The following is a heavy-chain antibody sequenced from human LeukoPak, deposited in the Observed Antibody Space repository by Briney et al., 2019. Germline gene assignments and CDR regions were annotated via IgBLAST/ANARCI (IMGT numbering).Heavy chain of an antibody. CDR2: IYSGGST. CDR1: GFTVSSNY. Sequence: GGSLRLSCAASGFTVSSNYMSWVRQAPGKGLEWVSVIYSGGSTYYADSVKGRFTISRDNSKNTLYLQMNSLRAEDTAVYYCAKDRTVTTRYRAQVDYWGQGTLVTVSS. V-gene: IGHV3-53*05. J-gene: IGHJ4*02. CDR3: AKDRTVTTRYRAQVDY. D-gene: IGHD4-17*01.